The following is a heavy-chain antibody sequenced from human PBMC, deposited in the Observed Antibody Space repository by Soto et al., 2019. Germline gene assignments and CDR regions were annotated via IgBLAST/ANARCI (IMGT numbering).Heavy chain of an antibody. CDR3: AKWYDYGDRKEAFDI. D-gene: IGHD4-17*01. CDR2: ISWNSGSI. Sequence: EVQLVESGGGLVQPGRSLRLSCAASGFTFDDYARHWVRQAPGKGLEWVSGISWNSGSIGYAESVKGRFTIARDNAKNSLDLQMNSLRAEDTALYYCAKWYDYGDRKEAFDIGGQVKMVTVSS. CDR1: GFTFDDYA. V-gene: IGHV3-9*01. J-gene: IGHJ3*02.